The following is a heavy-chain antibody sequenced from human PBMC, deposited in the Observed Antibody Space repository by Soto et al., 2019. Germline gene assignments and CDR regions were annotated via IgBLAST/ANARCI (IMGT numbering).Heavy chain of an antibody. V-gene: IGHV3-30-3*01. CDR3: ARGHSGSYYLNYFDY. D-gene: IGHD1-26*01. J-gene: IGHJ4*02. CDR1: GFTFSGSA. CDR2: ISYDGSNK. Sequence: VQLVESGGGLVQPGGSLKLSYAASGFTFSGSAMHWVRQASGKGLEWVAVISYDGSNKYYADSVKGRFTISRDNSKNTLYLQMNSLRAEDTAVYYCARGHSGSYYLNYFDYWGQGTLVTVSS.